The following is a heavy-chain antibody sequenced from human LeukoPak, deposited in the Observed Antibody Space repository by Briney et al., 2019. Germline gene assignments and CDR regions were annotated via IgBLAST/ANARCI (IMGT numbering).Heavy chain of an antibody. CDR3: TTPYNYDSSGYPGD. D-gene: IGHD3-22*01. CDR2: IKSKTDGGTT. CDR1: GFTFSNAW. V-gene: IGHV3-15*01. J-gene: IGHJ4*02. Sequence: GGSLRLSCAASGFTFSNAWMSWVRQAPGKGLEWVGRIKSKTDGGTTDYAAPVQGRFTISRDDSKNTLYLQMNSLKTEDTAVYYCTTPYNYDSSGYPGDWGQGTLVTVSS.